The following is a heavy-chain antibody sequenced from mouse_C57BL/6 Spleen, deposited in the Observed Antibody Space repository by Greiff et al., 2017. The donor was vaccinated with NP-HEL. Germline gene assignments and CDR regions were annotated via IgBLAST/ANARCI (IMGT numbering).Heavy chain of an antibody. CDR1: GYAFTNYL. CDR2: INPGSGGT. J-gene: IGHJ4*01. V-gene: IGHV1-54*01. Sequence: VQLQQSGAELVRPGTSVKVSCKASGYAFTNYLIEWVKQRPGQGLEWIGVINPGSGGTNYNEKFKGKATLTADNSSSTAYMQLSSLTSEDSAVYYCARGGDRGYYDYAMDYWGQGTSVTVSS. D-gene: IGHD2-3*01. CDR3: ARGGDRGYYDYAMDY.